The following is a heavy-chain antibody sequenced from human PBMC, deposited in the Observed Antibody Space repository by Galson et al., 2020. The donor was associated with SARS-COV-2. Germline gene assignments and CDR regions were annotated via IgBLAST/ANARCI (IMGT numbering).Heavy chain of an antibody. J-gene: IGHJ4*02. CDR3: ARGLDGTGRFNGWDY. V-gene: IGHV4-34*01. D-gene: IGHD2-8*02. CDR2: VNHSGST. Sequence: SETLSITCAVYGGSFRGYFWSWIRQPQGKGLEWIREVNHSGSTNYNPSLKSRVTISVDTSKNQFSLKLSSVTAADTAVYYCARGLDGTGRFNGWDYWGQGTLVTVSS. CDR1: GGSFRGYF.